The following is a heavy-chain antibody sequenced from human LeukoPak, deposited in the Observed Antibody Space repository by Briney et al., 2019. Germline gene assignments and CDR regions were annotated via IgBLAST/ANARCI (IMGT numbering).Heavy chain of an antibody. Sequence: GGSLRLSCAASGFTFSSYWMHWVRQAPGQGLVWVSRINPDGSSTNYADSVKGRFTISRDNAKNTLYLQMNSLRAEDTAVYYCARTLNWAFDFWGQGTLVTVSS. CDR1: GFTFSSYW. CDR2: INPDGSST. CDR3: ARTLNWAFDF. V-gene: IGHV3-74*01. J-gene: IGHJ4*02. D-gene: IGHD7-27*01.